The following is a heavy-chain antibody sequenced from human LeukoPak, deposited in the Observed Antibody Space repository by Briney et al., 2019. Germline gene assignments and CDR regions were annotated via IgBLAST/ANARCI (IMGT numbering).Heavy chain of an antibody. CDR2: ISAYNGNT. D-gene: IGHD1-7*01. V-gene: IGHV1-18*01. CDR1: GYTFTSYG. Sequence: APVKVSCKASGYTFTSYGISWVRQAPGQGLEWMGWISAYNGNTNYAQKLQGRVTMTTDTSTSTAYMELRSLRSDDTAVYYCARVKSITGTTRGSWFDPWGQGTLVTVSS. J-gene: IGHJ5*02. CDR3: ARVKSITGTTRGSWFDP.